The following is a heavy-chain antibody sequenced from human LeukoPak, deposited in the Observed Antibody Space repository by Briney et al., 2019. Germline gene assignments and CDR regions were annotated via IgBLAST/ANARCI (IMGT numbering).Heavy chain of an antibody. CDR3: ARGYSSGWYYFDY. CDR1: GFTFSSYW. J-gene: IGHJ4*02. V-gene: IGHV3-74*01. Sequence: PGGSLRHSCAASGFTFSSYWMHWVRQAPGKGLVWVSRINSDGSSTSYADSVKGRFTISRDNAKNTLYLQMNSLRAEDTAVYYCARGYSSGWYYFDYWGQGTLVTVSS. D-gene: IGHD6-19*01. CDR2: INSDGSST.